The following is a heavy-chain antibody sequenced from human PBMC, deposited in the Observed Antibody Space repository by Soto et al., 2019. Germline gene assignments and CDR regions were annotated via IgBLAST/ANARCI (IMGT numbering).Heavy chain of an antibody. CDR3: ARGGSSNWQVALDI. D-gene: IGHD4-4*01. Sequence: SEPLSPTCAVYAASFSHYCWPGVRQSPGKGLEWIGKIKHSGSSNYNPSLRSRVSISVDMSKNQFSLRLTSVTAADTAVYYCARGGSSNWQVALDIWGQGTMVTVSS. V-gene: IGHV4-34*01. J-gene: IGHJ3*02. CDR2: IKHSGSS. CDR1: AASFSHYC.